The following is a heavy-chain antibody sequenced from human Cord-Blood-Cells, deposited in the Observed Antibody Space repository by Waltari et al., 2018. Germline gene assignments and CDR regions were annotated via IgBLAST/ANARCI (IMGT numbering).Heavy chain of an antibody. CDR3: ARFLGGYDY. Sequence: EVQLVESGGGLVQPGRSLRLSCAASGFTFDDYAMHWVRQAPGKGLEWVSGISWNSGSIGYADSVKGRFTISRDNAKNSLYLQMNSLRAEDTALYYCARFLGGYDYWGQGTLVTVSS. D-gene: IGHD5-12*01. CDR2: ISWNSGSI. V-gene: IGHV3-9*01. J-gene: IGHJ4*02. CDR1: GFTFDDYA.